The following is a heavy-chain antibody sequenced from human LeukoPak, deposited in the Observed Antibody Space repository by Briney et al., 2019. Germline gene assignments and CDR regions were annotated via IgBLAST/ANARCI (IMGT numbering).Heavy chain of an antibody. CDR1: GGSFSGYY. J-gene: IGHJ4*02. V-gene: IGHV4-34*01. Sequence: SETLSLTCAVYGGSFSGYYWSWIRQPPGKGLEWIGEINHSGSTNYNPSLKSRVTISVDTSKNQFSLKLSSVTAADTAVYYCAKWDTYYDSSGYYFYWGQGTLVTVSS. CDR3: AKWDTYYDSSGYYFY. D-gene: IGHD3-22*01. CDR2: INHSGST.